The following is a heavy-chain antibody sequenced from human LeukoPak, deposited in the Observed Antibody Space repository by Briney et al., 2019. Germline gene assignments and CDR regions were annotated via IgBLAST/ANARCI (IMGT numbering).Heavy chain of an antibody. Sequence: GGSLRLSCAGSGFTFSSYEMNWVRQAPGKGLEWVSYISSSGSTIYYADSAKGRFTISRDNAKNSLYLQMNSLRAEDTAVYYLARGPYSSGIGWEDYYYYMDVWGKGTTVTVSS. CDR2: ISSSGSTI. J-gene: IGHJ6*03. V-gene: IGHV3-48*03. CDR3: ARGPYSSGIGWEDYYYYMDV. D-gene: IGHD6-19*01. CDR1: GFTFSSYE.